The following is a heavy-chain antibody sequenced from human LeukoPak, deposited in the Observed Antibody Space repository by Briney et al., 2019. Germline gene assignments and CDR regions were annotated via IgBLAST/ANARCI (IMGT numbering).Heavy chain of an antibody. CDR1: GFTFSSYW. V-gene: IGHV3-7*01. Sequence: PGGSLRLSCAASGFTFSSYWMSWVRQAPGKGLEWVANIKQDGSEKYYVDSVKGRFTISRDNANNSLYLQMNSLRAEDTAVYYCARDPADPHYDSSGYDYWGQGTLVTVSS. CDR3: ARDPADPHYDSSGYDY. CDR2: IKQDGSEK. D-gene: IGHD3-22*01. J-gene: IGHJ4*02.